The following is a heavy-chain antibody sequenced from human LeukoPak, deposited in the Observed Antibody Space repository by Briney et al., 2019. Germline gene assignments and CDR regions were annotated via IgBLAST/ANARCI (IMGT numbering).Heavy chain of an antibody. CDR2: INAYNGNT. Sequence: ASVNVSHKVSGYTFPRYGIRGVRQAPGKGLEGMRGINAYNGNTNYTQKLQGRVTMPTDTSTSTAYMELRSLRSDDTGVYYCARDYCSGGSCYLVLDAWGQGTLVTVSS. V-gene: IGHV1-18*01. CDR1: GYTFPRYG. CDR3: ARDYCSGGSCYLVLDA. J-gene: IGHJ5*02. D-gene: IGHD2-15*01.